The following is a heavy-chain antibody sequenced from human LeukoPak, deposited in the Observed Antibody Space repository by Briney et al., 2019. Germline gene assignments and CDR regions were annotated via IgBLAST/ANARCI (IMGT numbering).Heavy chain of an antibody. J-gene: IGHJ4*02. V-gene: IGHV3-23*01. CDR2: LSGSGAST. D-gene: IGHD1-26*01. Sequence: PAGSLRLSCAASGFTFSSYAMSWVRQAPGKGLEWVSSLSGSGASTYYADSVKGRFTISRDNSKNTLYLQMNSLRAEDTAVYYCAKVGRYNGSSYEGDYWGQGTLVTVSS. CDR3: AKVGRYNGSSYEGDY. CDR1: GFTFSSYA.